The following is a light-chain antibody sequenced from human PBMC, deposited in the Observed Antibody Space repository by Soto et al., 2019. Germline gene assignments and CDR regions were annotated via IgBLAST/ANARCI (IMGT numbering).Light chain of an antibody. Sequence: DIQMTQSPSTLSASVGDRVTSTCRASQSISGWFAWYQQKPGKAPKLLIYDASSLESGVPSRFSGSGSGTEFTLTISSLQPDDCATYYCQQYNSYSPGFGQGAKV. J-gene: IGKJ1*01. CDR1: QSISGW. V-gene: IGKV1-5*01. CDR2: DAS. CDR3: QQYNSYSPG.